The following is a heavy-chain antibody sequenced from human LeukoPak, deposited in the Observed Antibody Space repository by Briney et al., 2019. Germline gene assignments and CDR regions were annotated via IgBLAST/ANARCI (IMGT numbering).Heavy chain of an antibody. CDR1: GGSISSSSYY. CDR2: IYYSGST. V-gene: IGHV4-39*07. CDR3: ARGRVGANNNAFDI. D-gene: IGHD1-26*01. Sequence: SETLSLTCTVSGGSISSSSYYWGWIRQPPGKGLEWIGSIYYSGSTYYNPSLKSRVTISVDTSKNQFSLKLSSVTAADTAVYYCARGRVGANNNAFDIWGRGTMVTVSS. J-gene: IGHJ3*02.